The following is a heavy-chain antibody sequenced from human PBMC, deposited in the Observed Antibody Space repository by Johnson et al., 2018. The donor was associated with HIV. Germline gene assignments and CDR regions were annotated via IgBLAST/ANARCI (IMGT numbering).Heavy chain of an antibody. D-gene: IGHD3-22*01. V-gene: IGHV3-30*04. CDR1: GFTFSSYA. CDR3: AKGLYYYDSSDYDVPEV. Sequence: QVQLVESGGGVVQPGRSLRLSCAASGFTFSSYAMHWVRQAPGKGLEWVAVISYDGSNKYYADSVKGRFTISRDNSKNTLFLQMNNLRVEDMGVYYCAKGLYYYDSSDYDVPEVRGQGTTVTVSS. J-gene: IGHJ3*01. CDR2: ISYDGSNK.